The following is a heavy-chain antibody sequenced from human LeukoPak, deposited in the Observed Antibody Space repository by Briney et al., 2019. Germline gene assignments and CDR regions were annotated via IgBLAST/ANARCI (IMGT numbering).Heavy chain of an antibody. Sequence: GGSLRLSCAASGFPFSTYAMHWVRQAPGKGLEWVALISYDGSNIYYADSVKGRFTLSRDNSKNTMYLQMNSLRAEDTAVYYCAKDRDYYDTSGYYALFDYWGQGTLVTVSS. D-gene: IGHD3-22*01. J-gene: IGHJ4*02. CDR2: ISYDGSNI. CDR1: GFPFSTYA. V-gene: IGHV3-30*04. CDR3: AKDRDYYDTSGYYALFDY.